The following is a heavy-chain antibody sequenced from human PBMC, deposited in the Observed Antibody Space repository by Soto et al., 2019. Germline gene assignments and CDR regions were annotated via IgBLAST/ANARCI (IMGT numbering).Heavy chain of an antibody. Sequence: QVQLVESGGGVVQPGRSLRLSCAASGFTFSSYGMHWVRQAPGKGLEWVAVISYDGSNKYYADSVKGRFTISRDNSKNSLYMQMNSLRAEDTAVYYCAKEDSSSWSLYYYFGMDVWGQGTTVTVSS. CDR2: ISYDGSNK. V-gene: IGHV3-30*18. CDR3: AKEDSSSWSLYYYFGMDV. J-gene: IGHJ6*02. CDR1: GFTFSSYG. D-gene: IGHD6-13*01.